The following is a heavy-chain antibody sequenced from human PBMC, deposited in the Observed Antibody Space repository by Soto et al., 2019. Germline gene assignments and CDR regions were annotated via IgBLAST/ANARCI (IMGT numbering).Heavy chain of an antibody. J-gene: IGHJ6*02. CDR1: GFTFDDYA. CDR3: AKDFSFTVTTYCMDV. D-gene: IGHD4-17*01. Sequence: SLRLSCAASGFTFDDYAMHWVRQAPGKGLEWVSGISWNSGSIGYAESVKGRFTISRDNAKNSLYLQMNSLRAEDTALYYCAKDFSFTVTTYCMDVWGQGTTVTVSS. V-gene: IGHV3-9*01. CDR2: ISWNSGSI.